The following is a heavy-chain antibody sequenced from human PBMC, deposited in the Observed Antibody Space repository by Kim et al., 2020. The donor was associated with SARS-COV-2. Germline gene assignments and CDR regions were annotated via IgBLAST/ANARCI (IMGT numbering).Heavy chain of an antibody. J-gene: IGHJ4*02. V-gene: IGHV4-39*01. Sequence: YTPSLKSRVTISVDTSKNQFSLKLSSVTAADTAVYYCARRRWQQLNYFDYWGQGTLVTVSS. CDR3: ARRRWQQLNYFDY. D-gene: IGHD6-13*01.